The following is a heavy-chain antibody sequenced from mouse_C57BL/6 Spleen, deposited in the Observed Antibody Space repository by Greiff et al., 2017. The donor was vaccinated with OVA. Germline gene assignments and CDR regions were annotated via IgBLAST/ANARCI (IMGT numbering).Heavy chain of an antibody. Sequence: EVQLQQSGPELVKPGASVKISCKASGYTFTDYYMNWVKQSHGKSLEWIGDINPNNGGTSYNQKFKGKATLTVDKSSSTAYMELRSLTSADSAVYYCARRGYGSPYVGVYYYAMDYWGQGTSVTVSS. CDR2: INPNNGGT. V-gene: IGHV1-26*01. CDR1: GYTFTDYY. J-gene: IGHJ4*01. D-gene: IGHD1-1*01. CDR3: ARRGYGSPYVGVYYYAMDY.